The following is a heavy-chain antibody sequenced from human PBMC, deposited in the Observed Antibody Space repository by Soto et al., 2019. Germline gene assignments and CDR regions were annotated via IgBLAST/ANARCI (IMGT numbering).Heavy chain of an antibody. CDR3: SKIGDTSGYSSGWYFDL. CDR2: ISYNGGGT. V-gene: IGHV3-23*01. Sequence: GGSLRLSCAASGFTFSSFAMSWVRQAPGRGLEWVSTISYNGGGTYYADSVKGRFTISRDNSKNTFFLQMNSLRAEDTAVYYCSKIGDTSGYSSGWYFDLWGRGTLVTVSS. J-gene: IGHJ2*01. CDR1: GFTFSSFA. D-gene: IGHD3-22*01.